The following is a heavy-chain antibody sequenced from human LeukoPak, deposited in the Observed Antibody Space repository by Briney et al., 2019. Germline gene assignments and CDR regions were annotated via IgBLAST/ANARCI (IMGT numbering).Heavy chain of an antibody. V-gene: IGHV1-46*01. J-gene: IGHJ5*02. D-gene: IGHD4-17*01. CDR1: GYTFTSYY. Sequence: ASVKVSCKASGYTFTSYYMHWVRQAPGQGLEWMGIINPSGGSTSYAQKFQGRVTMTRDTSTSTVYMELSSLRSEDTAVYYCARGGGWFVAKPTTVTTGGWFDPWGQGTLVTVSS. CDR3: ARGGGWFVAKPTTVTTGGWFDP. CDR2: INPSGGST.